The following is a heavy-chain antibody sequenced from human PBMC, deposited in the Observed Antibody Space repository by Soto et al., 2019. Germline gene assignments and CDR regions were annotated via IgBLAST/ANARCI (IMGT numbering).Heavy chain of an antibody. CDR3: ARDQILWFGELSYYYGMDV. J-gene: IGHJ6*02. CDR2: IYYSGST. CDR1: GGSISSSSYY. V-gene: IGHV4-39*07. Sequence: SETLSLTCTVSGGSISSSSYYWVLIRQPPGKGLEWIGSIYYSGSTYYNPSLKSRVTISVDTSKNQFSLKLSSVTAADTAVYYCARDQILWFGELSYYYGMDVWGQGTTVTVSS. D-gene: IGHD3-10*01.